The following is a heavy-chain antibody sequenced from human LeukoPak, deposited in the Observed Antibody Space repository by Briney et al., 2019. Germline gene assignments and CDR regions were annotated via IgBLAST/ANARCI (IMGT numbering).Heavy chain of an antibody. CDR2: ISGSGGST. CDR3: AKGSKRVGRMNFDY. CDR1: GFTFSSYA. V-gene: IGHV3-23*01. D-gene: IGHD6-25*01. J-gene: IGHJ4*02. Sequence: GGSLRLSCAASGFTFSSYAMSWVRQAPGKGLEWVSAISGSGGSTYYADSVKGRFTISRDNSKNTLYLQINSLRAEDTAVYYCAKGSKRVGRMNFDYWGQGTLVTVSS.